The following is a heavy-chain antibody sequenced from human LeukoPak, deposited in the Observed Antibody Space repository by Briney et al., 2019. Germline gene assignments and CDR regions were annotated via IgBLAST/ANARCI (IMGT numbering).Heavy chain of an antibody. J-gene: IGHJ4*02. CDR1: GFTFSGFW. CDR2: IKQDGSEK. D-gene: IGHD3-22*01. CDR3: AREDFYYYDSSGYRDY. V-gene: IGHV3-7*01. Sequence: PGGSLRLSCAASGFTFSGFWMSWVRQAPGKGLEWVANIKQDGSEKYYVDSVKGRFTISRDNAKNSLYLQMNSLRAEDTAVYYCAREDFYYYDSSGYRDYWGQGTLVTVSS.